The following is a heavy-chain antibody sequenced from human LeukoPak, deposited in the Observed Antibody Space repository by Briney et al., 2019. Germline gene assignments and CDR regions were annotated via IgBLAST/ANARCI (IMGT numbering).Heavy chain of an antibody. CDR2: IYYSGST. J-gene: IGHJ3*02. CDR1: GFTFSSYS. CDR3: ARAGGGLGAHDAFDI. D-gene: IGHD2-15*01. Sequence: LRLSCAASGFTFSSYSMNWVRQAPGKGLEWIGYIYYSGSTYYNPSLKSRVTISVDTSKNQFSLKLSSVTAADTAVYYCARAGGGLGAHDAFDIWGQGTMVTVSS. V-gene: IGHV4-30-4*08.